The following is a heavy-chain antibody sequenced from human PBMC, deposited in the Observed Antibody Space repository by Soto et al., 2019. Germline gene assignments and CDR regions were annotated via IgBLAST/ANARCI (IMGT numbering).Heavy chain of an antibody. J-gene: IGHJ4*02. CDR1: GYTLRGYG. CDR3: VRGGGLGTTWGYY. CDR2: ISSDETIV. D-gene: IGHD3-3*01. V-gene: IGHV3-48*02. Sequence: EVQVVASGGGLVQPGGSLRLSCEGFGYTLRGYGRIWVRQAPGTGLECVSYISSDETIVNYADSVKGRFTISRDSAKNSLFLQMNSLRDEDTALYYCVRGGGLGTTWGYYWGQGAQVTVSS.